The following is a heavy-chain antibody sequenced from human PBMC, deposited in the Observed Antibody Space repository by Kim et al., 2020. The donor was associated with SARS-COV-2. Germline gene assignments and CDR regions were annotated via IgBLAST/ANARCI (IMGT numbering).Heavy chain of an antibody. CDR2: INPNSGGT. CDR1: GYTFTGYY. Sequence: ASVKVSCKASGYTFTGYYMHWVRQAPGQGLEWMGWINPNSGGTNYAQKFQGRVTMTRDTSISTAYMELSRLRSDDTAVYYCARGGGGASPRKYWYFDLWGRGTLVTVSS. J-gene: IGHJ2*01. V-gene: IGHV1-2*02. CDR3: ARGGGGASPRKYWYFDL. D-gene: IGHD3-10*01.